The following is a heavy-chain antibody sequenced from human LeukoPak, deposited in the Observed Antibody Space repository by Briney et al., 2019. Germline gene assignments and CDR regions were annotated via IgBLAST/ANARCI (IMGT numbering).Heavy chain of an antibody. CDR2: ISNSGTA. J-gene: IGHJ3*02. CDR3: ARDVVVTASPDAFDI. Sequence: PSETLSLTCSVSGDSVTSDGYYWTWIRQHPGKGLQWIAYISNSGTASYNPSLESRVSISVDTSYNQFSLRLNSVTAADTAVYYRARDVVVTASPDAFDIWGQGTMVIVSS. V-gene: IGHV4-31*03. CDR1: GDSVTSDGYY. D-gene: IGHD2-21*02.